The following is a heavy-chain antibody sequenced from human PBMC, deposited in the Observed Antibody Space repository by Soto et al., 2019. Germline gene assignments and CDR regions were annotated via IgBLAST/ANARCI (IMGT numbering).Heavy chain of an antibody. Sequence: PSQTHSLTCAISGNSVSNNRTTWNWIRQSPSGGLEWLGRTYYRSKWISDYAMSVKSRISINPDTSKNLISLHLNSVTPEDTAVYYCARDPPDFNSGFDFWGQGTPVTVSS. J-gene: IGHJ4*02. V-gene: IGHV6-1*01. CDR1: GNSVSNNRTT. CDR2: TYYRSKWIS. D-gene: IGHD1-26*01. CDR3: ARDPPDFNSGFDF.